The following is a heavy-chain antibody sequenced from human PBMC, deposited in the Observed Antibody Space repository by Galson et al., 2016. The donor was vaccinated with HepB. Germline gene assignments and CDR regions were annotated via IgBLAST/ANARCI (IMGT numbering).Heavy chain of an antibody. CDR3: AKTRWAIGRFDY. CDR1: GFTFSNYA. J-gene: IGHJ4*02. V-gene: IGHV3-23*01. Sequence: SLRLSCAASGFTFSNYAMSWVRQAPGKGLEWVSAINFNSGSTYYADSVKGRFTISRDNSKNTLYLQMKSLSAEDTAVYYCAKTRWAIGRFDYWGQGTRVTVSS. D-gene: IGHD6-13*01. CDR2: INFNSGST.